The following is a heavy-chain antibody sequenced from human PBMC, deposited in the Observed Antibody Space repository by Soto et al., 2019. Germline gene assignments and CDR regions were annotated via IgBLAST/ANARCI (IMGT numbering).Heavy chain of an antibody. D-gene: IGHD5-12*01. CDR1: GFTFSNFA. J-gene: IGHJ3*01. V-gene: IGHV3-23*01. CDR3: ARWYYRGYDMFDF. CDR2: ISHSGGST. Sequence: PGGSLRLSCAASGFTFSNFAMSWVRQAPGKGLEWVSAISHSGGSTYYADSVKGRFTISRDDSKNTLYLQMYSVKAEDTAVYYCARWYYRGYDMFDFWGQGTMVTVSS.